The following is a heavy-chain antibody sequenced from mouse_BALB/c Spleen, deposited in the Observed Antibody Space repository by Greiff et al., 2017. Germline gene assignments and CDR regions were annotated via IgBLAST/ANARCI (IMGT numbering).Heavy chain of an antibody. CDR2: ILPGSGST. CDR1: GYTFSSYW. J-gene: IGHJ4*01. D-gene: IGHD2-14*01. V-gene: IGHV1-9*01. Sequence: QVQLQQSGAELMKPGASVKISCKATGYTFSSYWIEWVKQRPGHGLEWIGEILPGSGSTNYNEKFKGKATFTADTSSNTAYMQLSSLTSEDSAVYYCVRYFQYDYYAMDYWGQGTSVTVSS. CDR3: VRYFQYDYYAMDY.